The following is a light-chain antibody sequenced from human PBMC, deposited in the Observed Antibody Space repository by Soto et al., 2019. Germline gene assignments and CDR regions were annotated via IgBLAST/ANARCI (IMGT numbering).Light chain of an antibody. CDR1: QSVNSNY. CDR3: QKYGTSPIN. V-gene: IGKV3-20*01. CDR2: GIS. J-gene: IGKJ5*01. Sequence: EIVMTQSPATLSVSPGEIATLSCRASQSVNSNYLAWYQQKPGQAPRLLIYGISKRATDIPDRFSGSGSGTEFTLTISSLEPADFAVYYCQKYGTSPINFGQGTRLEIK.